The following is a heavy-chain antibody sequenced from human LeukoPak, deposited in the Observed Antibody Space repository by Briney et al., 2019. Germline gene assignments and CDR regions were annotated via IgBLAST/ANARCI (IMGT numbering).Heavy chain of an antibody. V-gene: IGHV4-31*03. D-gene: IGHD6-6*01. CDR2: IYYSGST. CDR3: AREVLRSQFVAAFDP. CDR1: GGSISSGGFY. Sequence: PSQTLSLTCTVSGGSISSGGFYWSWIRQHPGKGLEWIGYIYYSGSTCYNPSLKSRITISVDTSKNHFSLKLSSVTAADTAVYYCAREVLRSQFVAAFDPWGRGTLVTVSS. J-gene: IGHJ5*02.